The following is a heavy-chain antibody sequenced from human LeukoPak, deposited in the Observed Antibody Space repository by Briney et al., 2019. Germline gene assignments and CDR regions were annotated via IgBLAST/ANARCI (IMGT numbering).Heavy chain of an antibody. J-gene: IGHJ4*02. Sequence: GGSLRLSCAASGFTFSSYAMHWVRQAPGKGLEWVAVISYDGSNKYYADSVKGRFTISRDNSKNTVYLQMSSLRAEDTAVYYCARYVVRGALDYWGQGTLVTVSS. CDR1: GFTFSSYA. CDR2: ISYDGSNK. CDR3: ARYVVRGALDY. D-gene: IGHD3-10*01. V-gene: IGHV3-30*14.